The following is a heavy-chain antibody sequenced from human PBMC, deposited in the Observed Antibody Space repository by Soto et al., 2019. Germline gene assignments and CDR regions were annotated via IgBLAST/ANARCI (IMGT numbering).Heavy chain of an antibody. Sequence: QMQLVESGGGVVQPGRSRRLSCVASGFPFREFGMHWVRQAPGKGLEWVALISYDGSDYADSVKGRFTISRDDSRDTLFLHMDNLRPDDTGVYYCARRWNYYLDFWGQGTLVAVSS. D-gene: IGHD1-1*01. V-gene: IGHV3-33*05. CDR1: GFPFREFG. CDR2: ISYDGSD. J-gene: IGHJ4*02. CDR3: ARRWNYYLDF.